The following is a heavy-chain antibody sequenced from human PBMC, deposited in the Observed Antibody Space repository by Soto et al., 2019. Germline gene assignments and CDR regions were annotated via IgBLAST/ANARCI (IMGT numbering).Heavy chain of an antibody. CDR3: AREPVELESDY. J-gene: IGHJ4*02. V-gene: IGHV1-8*02. Sequence: GASVKVSCKASGGTFSSYAISWVRQATGQGLEWMGWMNPNSGNTGYAQKFEGRVTMTRNTSISTAYMELSSLRSEDTAVYYCAREPVELESDYWGQGTLVTVSS. D-gene: IGHD1-1*01. CDR1: GGTFSSYA. CDR2: MNPNSGNT.